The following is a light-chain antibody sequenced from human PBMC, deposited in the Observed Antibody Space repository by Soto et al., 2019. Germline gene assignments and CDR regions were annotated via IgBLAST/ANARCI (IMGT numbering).Light chain of an antibody. CDR1: QGIGND. CDR2: AAS. J-gene: IGKJ1*01. V-gene: IGKV1-6*01. Sequence: AIQMTQSPSSLSASVGDRVTITCRASQGIGNDLGCYQEKPGKAPNLLIYAASNLQSGVPSRFSGSGSGTDFTLTISSLQPEDFATYYCLQDYNYPWTFGQGTKVEIK. CDR3: LQDYNYPWT.